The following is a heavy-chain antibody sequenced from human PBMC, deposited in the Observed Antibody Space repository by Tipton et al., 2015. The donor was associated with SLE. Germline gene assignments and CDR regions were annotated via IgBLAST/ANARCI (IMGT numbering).Heavy chain of an antibody. CDR1: GGSIRSSRHF. V-gene: IGHV4-39*07. J-gene: IGHJ4*02. Sequence: TLSLTCTVSGGSIRSSRHFWGWIRQPPGKGLEWIGVLYYSGNTYYNPSLKSPVTLSIDTSKNQFSLKMRSVTAADTAVYFCAKGYCSDGVCYGFGFLYYCCQRNLLTIAS. CDR3: AKGYCSDGVCYGFGFLYY. D-gene: IGHD2-8*01. CDR2: LYYSGNT.